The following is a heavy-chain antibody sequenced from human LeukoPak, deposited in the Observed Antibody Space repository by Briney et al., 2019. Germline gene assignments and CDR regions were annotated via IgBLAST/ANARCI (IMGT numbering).Heavy chain of an antibody. CDR3: ARVPPSAHQLLSSDY. CDR2: ISANNGET. CDR1: GYTFTNYG. J-gene: IGHJ4*02. V-gene: IGHV1-18*04. Sequence: ASVKVSCKASGYTFTNYGISWVRQAPGQGLEWMAWISANNGETRYAQNLQGRLTMTTDTSTSTAYVELRSLRHDDTAVYYCARVPPSAHQLLSSDYWGQGTQVTVSS. D-gene: IGHD2-2*01.